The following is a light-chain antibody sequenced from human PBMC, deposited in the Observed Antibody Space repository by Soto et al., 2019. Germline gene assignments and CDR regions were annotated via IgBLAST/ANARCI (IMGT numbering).Light chain of an antibody. CDR2: DNN. CDR3: GTWDSRLSAEV. CDR1: SSNIGNNY. J-gene: IGLJ1*01. V-gene: IGLV1-51*01. Sequence: QSVLTQPPSVSAAPGQKVTISCSGSSSNIGNNYVSWYQQLPGTAPKLLIYDNNRRPSGIPDRFSGSKSGTSATLGITGLQTGDEADYYCGTWDSRLSAEVFGTGTKVTVL.